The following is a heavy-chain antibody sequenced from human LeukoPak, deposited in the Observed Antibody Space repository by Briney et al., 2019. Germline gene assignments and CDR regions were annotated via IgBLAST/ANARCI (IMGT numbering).Heavy chain of an antibody. D-gene: IGHD3-10*01. Sequence: ASVKVSCKASGYTFTGYYMHWVRQAPGQGLEWMGWIHPSTGGTNYAQRFQGRVTMTRDTSISARYMELSSLRSDDTAVYYCARDLYASGTIAVDYWGQGTLVTVSS. J-gene: IGHJ4*02. V-gene: IGHV1-2*02. CDR2: IHPSTGGT. CDR1: GYTFTGYY. CDR3: ARDLYASGTIAVDY.